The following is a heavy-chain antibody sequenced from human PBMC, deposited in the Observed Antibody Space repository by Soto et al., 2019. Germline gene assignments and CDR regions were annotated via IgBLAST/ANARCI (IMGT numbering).Heavy chain of an antibody. D-gene: IGHD3-3*01. CDR1: GFSLTPXGVX. CDR3: AHRVLRTVFGLVTTTAIYFDF. CDR2: IYWDDDK. V-gene: IGHV2-5*02. J-gene: IGHJ4*02. Sequence: QITLXESGPTVVRPTXTLTXTCRXSGFSLTPXGVXVGWIXXSXXXAPEWLALIYWDDDKRYSASLKSRLTITKDTSKNRVXLTXXXXXXXXXAXYYCAHRVLRTVFGLVTTTAIYFDFWGQGTPVAVXS.